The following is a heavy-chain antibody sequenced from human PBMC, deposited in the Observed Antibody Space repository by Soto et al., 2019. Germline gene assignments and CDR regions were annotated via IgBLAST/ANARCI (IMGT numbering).Heavy chain of an antibody. CDR3: IQSRCGGDCLQSYASHYYYGMDV. CDR2: IYWDDDK. Sequence: QITLKESGPTLVKPTQTLTLTCTFSGFSPSTSGVGVGWIRQPPGKALEWLALIYWDDDKRYSPTLRSKLTINKDTSKNQVLLTMTNMDPVDTATYYCIQSRCGGDCLQSYASHYYYGMDVWGQGTTVTVSS. CDR1: GFSPSTSGVG. V-gene: IGHV2-5*02. J-gene: IGHJ6*02. D-gene: IGHD2-21*02.